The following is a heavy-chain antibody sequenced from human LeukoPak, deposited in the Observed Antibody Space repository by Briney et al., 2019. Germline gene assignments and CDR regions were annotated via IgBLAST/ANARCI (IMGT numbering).Heavy chain of an antibody. Sequence: GRSLRLSCAASRFSFRSYDMHWVRQAPGKGLEWLAVSSYDGTNTYYTDSVKGRFTISRDNSKNTLYLQMNSLRAEDTAVYYCARERGSGSYIDYWGQGTLVTVSS. V-gene: IGHV3-30*03. J-gene: IGHJ4*02. CDR1: RFSFRSYD. D-gene: IGHD3-10*01. CDR3: ARERGSGSYIDY. CDR2: SSYDGTNT.